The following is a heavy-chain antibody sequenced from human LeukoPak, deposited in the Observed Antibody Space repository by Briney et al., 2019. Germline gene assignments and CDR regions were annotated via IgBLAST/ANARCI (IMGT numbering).Heavy chain of an antibody. D-gene: IGHD3-22*01. V-gene: IGHV3-33*01. Sequence: GGSLRLSCAASGFTFSSHGMHWVRQAPGKGLEWVAVIWYDGSNKYYADSVKGRFTISRDNSKNTLYLQMNSLRAEDTAVYYCARGAGHYYDSSGYHYWGQGTLVTISS. CDR1: GFTFSSHG. CDR2: IWYDGSNK. CDR3: ARGAGHYYDSSGYHY. J-gene: IGHJ4*02.